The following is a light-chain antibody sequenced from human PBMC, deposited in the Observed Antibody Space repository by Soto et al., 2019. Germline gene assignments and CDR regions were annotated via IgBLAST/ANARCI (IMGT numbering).Light chain of an antibody. J-gene: IGKJ2*01. CDR2: MIS. CDR3: MRATQPYT. V-gene: IGKV2-24*01. Sequence: EIVMTQTPLSSRVTLGQPASISCRSSQSLVHRDGNTYLSWLHQRPGQPPRLLIYMISDRFSGVPDRFSGSGAGTDFTLKISRVEAEDVGVYYCMRATQPYTFGRGTKLEIE. CDR1: QSLVHRDGNTY.